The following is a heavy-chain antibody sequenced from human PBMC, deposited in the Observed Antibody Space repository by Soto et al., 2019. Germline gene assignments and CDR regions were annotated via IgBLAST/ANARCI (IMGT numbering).Heavy chain of an antibody. V-gene: IGHV4-59*01. D-gene: IGHD1-7*01. CDR3: ARWLNWNSVRWFDP. J-gene: IGHJ5*02. CDR2: IYYSGST. CDR1: GGSISSYY. Sequence: SETLSLTCTVSGGSISSYYWSWIRQPPGKGLEWIGYIYYSGSTNYNPSLKSRVTISVDTSKNQFSLKLSSVTAADTAVYYCARWLNWNSVRWFDPWGQGTLVTISS.